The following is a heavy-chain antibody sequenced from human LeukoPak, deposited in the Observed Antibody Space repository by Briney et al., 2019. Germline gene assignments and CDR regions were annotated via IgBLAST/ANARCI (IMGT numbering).Heavy chain of an antibody. D-gene: IGHD4-23*01. CDR2: VYYKSST. CDR1: GGSVGSAGYY. CDR3: ARTQSQSGNSRYYFGY. V-gene: IGHV4-61*08. Sequence: PSETLSLTCSVSGGSVGSAGYYWSWIRQPPGGGLEWIGYVYYKSSTNYNPSLKSRVTMSVDPSKNQFSLKLNSVTAADTAVYSCARTQSQSGNSRYYFGYWGQGTLVTVSS. J-gene: IGHJ4*02.